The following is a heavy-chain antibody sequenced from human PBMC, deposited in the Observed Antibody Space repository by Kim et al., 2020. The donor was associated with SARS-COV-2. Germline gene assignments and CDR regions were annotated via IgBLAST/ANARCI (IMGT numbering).Heavy chain of an antibody. J-gene: IGHJ4*02. V-gene: IGHV3-7*01. CDR3: ARGPSSYCSGGSCITWGGAADY. D-gene: IGHD2-15*01. CDR1: GFTFSSYW. CDR2: IKQDGSEK. Sequence: GGSLRLSCAASGFTFSSYWMSWVRQAPGKGLEWVANIKQDGSEKYYVDSVKGRFTISRDNAKNSLYLQMNSLRAEDTAVYYCARGPSSYCSGGSCITWGGAADYWGQGALVTVSS.